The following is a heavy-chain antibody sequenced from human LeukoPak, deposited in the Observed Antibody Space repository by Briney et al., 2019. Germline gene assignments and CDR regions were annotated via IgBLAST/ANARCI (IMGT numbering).Heavy chain of an antibody. J-gene: IGHJ4*02. CDR1: GGSISSSSYY. CDR3: ASEHWYGDY. Sequence: PSETLSLTCTVSGGSISSSSYYWGWIRQPPGKGVEWIGSIYYSGSTYYNPSLKNRVTISVDTSKNQFSLKLSSVTAADTAVYYCASEHWYGDYWGQGTLVTVSS. V-gene: IGHV4-39*01. D-gene: IGHD6-13*01. CDR2: IYYSGST.